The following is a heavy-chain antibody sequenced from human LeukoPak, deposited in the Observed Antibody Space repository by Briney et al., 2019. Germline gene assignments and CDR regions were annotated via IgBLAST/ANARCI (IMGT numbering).Heavy chain of an antibody. CDR2: ISAYNGNT. CDR3: ARDLRSRIAATDWFDT. V-gene: IGHV1-18*01. CDR1: GYTFTSYG. Sequence: ASVKVSCKASGYTFTSYGISWVRQAPGQGLEWMGWISAYNGNTNYAQKLQGRVTMTTDTSTSTAYMELRSLRSDDTAVYYCARDLRSRIAATDWFDTWGQGTLVTVSS. D-gene: IGHD2-15*01. J-gene: IGHJ5*02.